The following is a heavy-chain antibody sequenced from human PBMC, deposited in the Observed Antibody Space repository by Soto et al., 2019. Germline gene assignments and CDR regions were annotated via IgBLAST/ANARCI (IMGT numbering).Heavy chain of an antibody. V-gene: IGHV1-18*01. D-gene: IGHD1-26*01. J-gene: IGHJ4*02. Sequence: QVQLVQSGAEVKKPGASVKVSCKASGYTFTSYGITWVRQAPGQGLEWMGWITMTTDTSTSTAYMELRSLRSDDTAVYYCAMDLGAQIVDSGGQETLVTVSS. CDR3: AMDLGAQIVDS. CDR1: GYTFTSYG.